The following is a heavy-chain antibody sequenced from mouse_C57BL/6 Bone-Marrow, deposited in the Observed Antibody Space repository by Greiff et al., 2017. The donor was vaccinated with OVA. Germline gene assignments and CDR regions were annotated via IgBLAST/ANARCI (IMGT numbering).Heavy chain of an antibody. V-gene: IGHV14-2*01. CDR3: ARSTAQATVAY. D-gene: IGHD3-2*02. J-gene: IGHJ3*01. CDR1: GFNIKDYY. Sequence: EVKLQESGAELVKPGASVKLSCTASGFNIKDYYMHWVKQRTEQGLEWIGRIDPEDGETKYAPKFQGKATITADTSSNTAYLQLSSLTSEDTAVYYCARSTAQATVAYWGQGTLVTVSA. CDR2: IDPEDGET.